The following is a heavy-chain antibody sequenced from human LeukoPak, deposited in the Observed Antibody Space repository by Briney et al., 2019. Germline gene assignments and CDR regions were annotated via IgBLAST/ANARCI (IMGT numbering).Heavy chain of an antibody. CDR1: GFTFSSYA. CDR2: ISYDGSNK. CDR3: ARDRVTFGGVIVIDLLDAFDI. D-gene: IGHD3-16*02. Sequence: EGSLRLSCAASGFTFSSYAMHWVRQAPGKGLEWVAVISYDGSNKYYADSVKGRFTISRDNSKNTLYLQMNSLRAEDTAVYYCARDRVTFGGVIVIDLLDAFDIWGQGTMVTVSS. V-gene: IGHV3-30-3*01. J-gene: IGHJ3*02.